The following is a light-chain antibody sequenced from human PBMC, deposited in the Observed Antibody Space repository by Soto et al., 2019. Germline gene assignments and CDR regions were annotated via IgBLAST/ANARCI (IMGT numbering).Light chain of an antibody. Sequence: QSSLTQPASVSGSPGQSITISCTGTSSDVGGYNFVSWYQQHPGKAPKLIIYEVSNRPSGVSSRFSGSKSGNTASLTISGLQAEDEADYYCSSYTTISTVVFGGGTKVTVL. J-gene: IGLJ2*01. CDR2: EVS. V-gene: IGLV2-14*01. CDR1: SSDVGGYNF. CDR3: SSYTTISTVV.